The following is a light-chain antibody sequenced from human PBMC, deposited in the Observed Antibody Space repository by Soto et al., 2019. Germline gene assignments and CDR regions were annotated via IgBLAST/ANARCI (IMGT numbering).Light chain of an antibody. CDR1: QSVTSNY. V-gene: IGKV3-20*01. J-gene: IGKJ4*01. CDR2: GAS. Sequence: EIVLTQSPGTLSLSPGERATLSCRASQSVTSNYLAWYQQKPGQAPRLLVYGASRRATDIPDRFSGSGSGTDFTLTISRLEPEDCAVYYGQQYDSSPLAFGGGTKVEIK. CDR3: QQYDSSPLA.